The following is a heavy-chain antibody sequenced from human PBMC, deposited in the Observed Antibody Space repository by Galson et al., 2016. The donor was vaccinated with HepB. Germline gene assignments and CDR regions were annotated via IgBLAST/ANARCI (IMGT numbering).Heavy chain of an antibody. V-gene: IGHV3-7*03. D-gene: IGHD6-19*01. Sequence: SLRLSCAASGYTFNNYWMTWVRQAPGKGLEWVANIKHDGSEKYYVDSVKGRFTISRDNPKNSLYLQMNNLRAEDTALYFCARVSGGWYRPHSAFDIWGQGTMGTVSS. CDR1: GYTFNNYW. CDR3: ARVSGGWYRPHSAFDI. CDR2: IKHDGSEK. J-gene: IGHJ3*02.